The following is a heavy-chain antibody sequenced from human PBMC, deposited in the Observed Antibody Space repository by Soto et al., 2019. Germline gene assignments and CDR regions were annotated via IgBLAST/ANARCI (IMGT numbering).Heavy chain of an antibody. CDR3: ARYGENYYDGMDV. V-gene: IGHV4-38-2*01. CDR1: GYSISSGYY. D-gene: IGHD4-17*01. CDR2: IYHSGST. Sequence: SETLSLTCAVSGYSISSGYYWGWIRQPPGKGLEWIGNIYHSGSTYYKSSLKSRVTISIDTYKNQFSLRLTSVTAADTAVYYCARYGENYYDGMDVWGQGTTVTV. J-gene: IGHJ6*02.